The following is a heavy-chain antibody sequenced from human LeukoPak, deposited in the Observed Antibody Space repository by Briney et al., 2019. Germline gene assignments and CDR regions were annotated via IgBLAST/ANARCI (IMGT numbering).Heavy chain of an antibody. J-gene: IGHJ4*02. Sequence: TGESLKISCKGSGYSFTSYWIGWVRQMPGKGLEWMGIIYPGDSDTRYSPSFQGQVTISADKSISTAYLQWSSLKASDTAMYYCARLRWELLPSFTFYDYWGQGTLVTVSS. CDR2: IYPGDSDT. CDR1: GYSFTSYW. D-gene: IGHD1-26*01. CDR3: ARLRWELLPSFTFYDY. V-gene: IGHV5-51*01.